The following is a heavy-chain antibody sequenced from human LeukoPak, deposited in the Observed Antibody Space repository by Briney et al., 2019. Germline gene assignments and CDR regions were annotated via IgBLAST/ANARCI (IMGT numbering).Heavy chain of an antibody. CDR3: ARGFYDGLDY. Sequence: PGGSLRLSCAASGFTFSSYSMSWVRQAPGKGLEWVSAISDSGNTYHADSVKGRFTISRDNSKNTLYLQMNSLRAEDTAVYYCARGFYDGLDYWGQGTLVTVSS. D-gene: IGHD3-3*01. CDR1: GFTFSSYS. V-gene: IGHV3-23*01. CDR2: ISDSGNT. J-gene: IGHJ4*01.